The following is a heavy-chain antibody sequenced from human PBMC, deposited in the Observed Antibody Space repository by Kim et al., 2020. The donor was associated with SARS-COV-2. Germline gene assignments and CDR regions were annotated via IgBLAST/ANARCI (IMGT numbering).Heavy chain of an antibody. CDR1: GGSISSGGYS. D-gene: IGHD2-2*01. J-gene: IGHJ3*02. CDR3: ARGYCSSTSCYGDAFD. Sequence: SETLSLTCAVSGGSISSGGYSWSWIRQPPGKGLEWIGYIYHSGSTYYNPSLKSRVTISVDRSKNQFSLKLSSVTAADTAVYYCARGYCSSTSCYGDAFD. V-gene: IGHV4-30-2*01. CDR2: IYHSGST.